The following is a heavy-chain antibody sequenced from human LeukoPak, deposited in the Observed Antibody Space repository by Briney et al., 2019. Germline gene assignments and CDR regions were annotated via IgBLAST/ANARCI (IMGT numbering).Heavy chain of an antibody. CDR3: ARDHIIGYCSGGNCSALDL. CDR2: INPSGGST. CDR1: GYTFTSYY. V-gene: IGHV1-46*01. J-gene: IGHJ2*01. D-gene: IGHD2-15*01. Sequence: ASVKVSCKASGYTFTSYYMHWVRQAPGQGLEWMGIINPSGGSTSYAQKFQGRVTMTRDTSTSTVYMELSSLRSEDTAVYYCARDHIIGYCSGGNCSALDLWGRGTLVTVSS.